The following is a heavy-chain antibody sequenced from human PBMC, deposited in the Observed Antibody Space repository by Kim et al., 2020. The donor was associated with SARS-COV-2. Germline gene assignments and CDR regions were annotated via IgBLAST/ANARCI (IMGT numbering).Heavy chain of an antibody. CDR1: GFTVSSNY. CDR3: AREKWLARYYYYGMDV. Sequence: GGSLRLSCAASGFTVSSNYMSWVRQAPGKGLEWVSVIYSGGSTYYADSVKGRFTISRDNSKNTLYLQMNSLRAEDTAVYYCAREKWLARYYYYGMDVWGQGTTVTVSS. D-gene: IGHD6-19*01. J-gene: IGHJ6*02. V-gene: IGHV3-53*01. CDR2: IYSGGST.